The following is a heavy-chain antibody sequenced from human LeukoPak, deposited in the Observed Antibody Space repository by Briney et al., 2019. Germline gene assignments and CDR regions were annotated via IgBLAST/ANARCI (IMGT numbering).Heavy chain of an antibody. D-gene: IGHD2-8*01. CDR3: ARDYGPHRYCTNGVCRGDAFDI. CDR2: IYSGGST. CDR1: GFTVSSNY. V-gene: IGHV3-66*02. Sequence: PGGSLRLSCAASGFTVSSNYMSWVRQAPGKGLEWVSVIYSGGSTYYADSVKGRFTISRDNSKNTLYLQMNSLRAEDTAVYYCARDYGPHRYCTNGVCRGDAFDIWGQGTMVTVSS. J-gene: IGHJ3*02.